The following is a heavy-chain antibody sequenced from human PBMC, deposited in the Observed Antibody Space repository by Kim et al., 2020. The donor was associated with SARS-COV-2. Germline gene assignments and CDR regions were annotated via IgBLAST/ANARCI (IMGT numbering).Heavy chain of an antibody. J-gene: IGHJ4*02. CDR2: NQDGSAK. Sequence: NQDGSAKFYVDSLKGRFTVFRDNTKNSLYLQMNSLRDDDTAVYYCVRSIDFWGQGTRVTVSS. V-gene: IGHV3-7*01. CDR3: VRSIDF.